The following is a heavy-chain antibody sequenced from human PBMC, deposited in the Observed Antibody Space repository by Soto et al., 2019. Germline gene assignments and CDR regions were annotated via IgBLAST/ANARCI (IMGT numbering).Heavy chain of an antibody. Sequence: ASVKVSCKASGGTFTGSAINWVRQAPGQGLEWMGGIIPIFGTANYGQKFQGRVTIIADESTSTAYMELSSLRNEDTAVYYCARGDSSSSGYYYGMDVWG. J-gene: IGHJ6*02. CDR2: IIPIFGTA. D-gene: IGHD6-6*01. CDR3: ARGDSSSSGYYYGMDV. CDR1: GGTFTGSA. V-gene: IGHV1-69*13.